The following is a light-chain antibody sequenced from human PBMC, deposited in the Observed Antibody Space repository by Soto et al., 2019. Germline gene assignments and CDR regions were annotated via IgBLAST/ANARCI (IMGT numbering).Light chain of an antibody. CDR1: QSVSSY. J-gene: IGKJ4*01. V-gene: IGKV3-11*01. CDR2: DAS. CDR3: QQRSNWPSLT. Sequence: EIVLTQSPATLSLSPGERATLSCRASQSVSSYLAWYQQKPGQAPRLLIYDASNRATGIPARFSGSGSGTDVTLTISSLAPEDFALYYCQQRSNWPSLTFGGGTKVEIK.